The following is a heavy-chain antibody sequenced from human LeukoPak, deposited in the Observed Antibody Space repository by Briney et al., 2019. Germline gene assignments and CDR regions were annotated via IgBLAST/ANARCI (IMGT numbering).Heavy chain of an antibody. D-gene: IGHD2-2*01. V-gene: IGHV4-38-2*02. CDR2: LYHSGST. Sequence: TSETLSLTCTVSGYSISSGNFWGWIRQPPGKGLEWIGSLYHSGSTYYNPSLRSRVTISIDTSKNQFSLNLSSVTAADTAVYYCARGVVVLYYFDYWGQGTLVTVSS. CDR3: ARGVVVLYYFDY. J-gene: IGHJ4*02. CDR1: GYSISSGNF.